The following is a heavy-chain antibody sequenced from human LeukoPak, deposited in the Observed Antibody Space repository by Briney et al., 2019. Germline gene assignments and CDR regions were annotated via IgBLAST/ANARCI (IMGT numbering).Heavy chain of an antibody. CDR3: ASTGPATYHSSGYYNY. CDR1: GFTFSTYI. D-gene: IGHD3-22*01. J-gene: IGHJ4*02. CDR2: ITSGSSTI. V-gene: IGHV3-48*02. Sequence: GGSLRLSCAASGFTFSTYIMNWVRQAPGKGLEWVSYITSGSSTIYYAGSVKGRFTISRDNAKNSLYLQMNSLRDEDTAMYYCASTGPATYHSSGYYNYWGQGTLVTVSS.